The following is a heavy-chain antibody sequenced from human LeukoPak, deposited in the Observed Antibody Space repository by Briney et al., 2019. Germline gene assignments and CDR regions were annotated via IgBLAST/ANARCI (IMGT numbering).Heavy chain of an antibody. Sequence: GGSLRLSCAASGFIFSSYAMSWVRQAPGKGLEWVSAISGSGGSTYYADSVKGRFTISRDNSKNTLYLQMNSLRAEDTAVYYCAKDGALWFGELALTFGYWGQGTLVTVSS. V-gene: IGHV3-23*01. D-gene: IGHD3-10*01. J-gene: IGHJ4*02. CDR1: GFIFSSYA. CDR3: AKDGALWFGELALTFGY. CDR2: ISGSGGST.